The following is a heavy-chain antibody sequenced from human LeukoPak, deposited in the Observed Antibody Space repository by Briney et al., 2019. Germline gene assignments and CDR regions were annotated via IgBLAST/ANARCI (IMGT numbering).Heavy chain of an antibody. V-gene: IGHV4-38-2*01. CDR2: IYHSGSA. CDR1: GYSISSGYY. J-gene: IGHJ4*02. CDR3: AVTMIRGVLPSYYSDY. D-gene: IGHD3-10*01. Sequence: SETLSLTCAVSGYSISSGYYWGWIRQPPGKGLEWIGSIYHSGSAYYNPSLKSRVTISVDTSKNQFSLKLSSVTAADTAVYYCAVTMIRGVLPSYYSDYWGQGTLITVSS.